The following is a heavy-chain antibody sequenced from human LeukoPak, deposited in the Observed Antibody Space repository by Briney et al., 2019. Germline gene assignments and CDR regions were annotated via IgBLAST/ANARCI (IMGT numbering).Heavy chain of an antibody. V-gene: IGHV3-23*01. CDR3: AKASGSYYGYFDY. Sequence: GGSLRLSCAASGFTFSSYAMSWVRQAPGKGLECVSVISGSGGTTYYADSVEGRFTISRDISESTLYLQMSSLRAEDTAVYYCAKASGSYYGYFDYWGQGTLVTVSS. D-gene: IGHD1-26*01. CDR1: GFTFSSYA. CDR2: ISGSGGTT. J-gene: IGHJ4*02.